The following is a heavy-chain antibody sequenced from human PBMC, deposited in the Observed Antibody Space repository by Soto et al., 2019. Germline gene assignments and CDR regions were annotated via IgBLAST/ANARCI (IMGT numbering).Heavy chain of an antibody. D-gene: IGHD4-17*01. J-gene: IGHJ6*02. CDR1: GYTGTGYY. CDR2: INPNSGGT. CDR3: ARTTVTPYYYGMDV. Sequence: QVQLVQSGAEVKKPGASVKVACKASGYTGTGYYMHWVRQAPGQGLEWMGCINPNSGGTNYAQKLQGRVTMTRDTSSSTAYMELSRLRSDDTAVYYCARTTVTPYYYGMDVWGQGTTVTVSS. V-gene: IGHV1-2*02.